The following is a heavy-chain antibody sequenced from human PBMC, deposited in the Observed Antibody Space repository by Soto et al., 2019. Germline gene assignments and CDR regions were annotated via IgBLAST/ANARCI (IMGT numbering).Heavy chain of an antibody. CDR2: LSGCNGNT. Sequence: QVQLLQSGAEVKEPGASVKVSCKASGYCFSSNGVSWVRQAPGQGREWRGWLSGCNGNTEYAQKFQGRVIMTTDTSTATAYVELRSLRSTHTPAYYSARLSLRWAVSPWNYPKNSPDYWGQGTLVTVSS. V-gene: IGHV1-18*01. D-gene: IGHD1-7*01. CDR3: ARLSLRWAVSPWNYPKNSPDY. CDR1: GYCFSSNG. J-gene: IGHJ4*02.